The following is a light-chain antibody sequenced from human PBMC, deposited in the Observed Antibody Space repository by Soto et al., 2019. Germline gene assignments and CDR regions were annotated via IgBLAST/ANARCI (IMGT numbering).Light chain of an antibody. CDR2: SAS. CDR3: QQYYSYPLT. CDR1: QVVKNF. Sequence: DVQMTQSPSAVSASVGDRVIITCRASQVVKNFLSWFQQKPGEVPKRLIYSASTLQDGVPSRFSGSGSGTDFTLTISCLQSEDFATYYCQQYYSYPLTFGGGTKVEIK. V-gene: IGKV1-17*03. J-gene: IGKJ4*01.